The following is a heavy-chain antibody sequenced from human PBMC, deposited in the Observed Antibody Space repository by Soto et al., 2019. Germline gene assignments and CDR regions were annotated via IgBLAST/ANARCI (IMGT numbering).Heavy chain of an antibody. CDR1: GYAFTTYG. CDR3: TRGRYGDY. V-gene: IGHV1-18*01. CDR2: ISAHNGNT. D-gene: IGHD1-1*01. J-gene: IGHJ4*02. Sequence: QVHLVQSGAEVKKPGASVKVSCKGSGYAFTTYGITWVRQAPGEGLEWMGWISAHNGNTNYAQKLQGRVTVTRDTSKSTAYRELRSMRSDDTAVYYSTRGRYGDYWGQGARVTVSS.